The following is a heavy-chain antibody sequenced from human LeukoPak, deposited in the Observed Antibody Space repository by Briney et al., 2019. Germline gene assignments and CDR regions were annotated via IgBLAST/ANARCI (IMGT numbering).Heavy chain of an antibody. V-gene: IGHV4-30-4*01. J-gene: IGHJ4*02. Sequence: PSQTLSLTCTVSSGSISSGDYYWSWIRQAPGKGLEWIAYIYYSGSTHYNPSLKSRVTISVDTSKNQFSLKLSSVTAADTAVYYCARHVGNSGSGSYLTYFDYWGQGTLVTVSS. CDR2: IYYSGST. D-gene: IGHD3-10*01. CDR1: SGSISSGDYY. CDR3: ARHVGNSGSGSYLTYFDY.